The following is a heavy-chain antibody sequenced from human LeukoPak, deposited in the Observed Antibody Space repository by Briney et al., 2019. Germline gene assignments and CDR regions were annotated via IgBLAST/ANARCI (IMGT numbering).Heavy chain of an antibody. CDR1: GFTFSDYY. CDR2: ISSSGSTI. V-gene: IGHV3-11*04. CDR3: ARDPIVVVPAAEYNWFDP. J-gene: IGHJ5*02. Sequence: PGGSLRLSCAASGFTFSDYYMSWIRQAPGKGLEWVSYISSSGSTIYYADSVKGRFTISRDNAKNSLYQQMNSLRAEDTAVYYCARDPIVVVPAAEYNWFDPWGQGTLVTVSS. D-gene: IGHD2-2*01.